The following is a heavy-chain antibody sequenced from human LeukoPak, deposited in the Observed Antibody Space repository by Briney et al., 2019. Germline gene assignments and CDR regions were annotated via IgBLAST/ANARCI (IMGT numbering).Heavy chain of an antibody. V-gene: IGHV3-21*01. CDR3: ARVDVDTAQYYYYYYYMDV. Sequence: PGGSLRLSCAASGFTFSRYNMNWVRQAPGKGLEWVSSISSSSSYIYYADSVKGRFTISRDNAKNSLYLQMNSLRAEDTAVYYCARVDVDTAQYYYYYYYMDVWGKGTTVTVSS. D-gene: IGHD5-18*01. CDR2: ISSSSSYI. CDR1: GFTFSRYN. J-gene: IGHJ6*03.